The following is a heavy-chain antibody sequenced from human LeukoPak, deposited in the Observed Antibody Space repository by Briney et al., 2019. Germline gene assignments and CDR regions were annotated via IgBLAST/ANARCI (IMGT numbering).Heavy chain of an antibody. CDR1: GGSISSHY. D-gene: IGHD6-13*01. Sequence: PSETLSLTCTVSGGSISSHYWSWIRQPPGKGLEWIGYIYYSGSTNYNPSLKSRVTISVDTSKNQFSLKLSSVTAADTAVYYCAGERDLENSSSYYYYMDVWGKGTTVTVSS. CDR2: IYYSGST. CDR3: AGERDLENSSSYYYYMDV. V-gene: IGHV4-59*11. J-gene: IGHJ6*03.